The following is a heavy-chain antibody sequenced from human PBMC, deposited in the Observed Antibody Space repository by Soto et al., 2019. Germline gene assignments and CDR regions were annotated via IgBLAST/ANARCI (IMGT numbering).Heavy chain of an antibody. J-gene: IGHJ4*02. CDR1: GFTFSSYG. CDR2: ISYDGSNK. CDR3: AKVSSGSDY. D-gene: IGHD6-19*01. V-gene: IGHV3-30*18. Sequence: GSLRLSCAASGFTFSSYGMHWVRQAPGKGLEWVVVISYDGSNKYYADSVKGRFTISRDNSKNTLYLQMNSLRAEDTAVYYCAKVSSGSDYWGQGTLVTVSS.